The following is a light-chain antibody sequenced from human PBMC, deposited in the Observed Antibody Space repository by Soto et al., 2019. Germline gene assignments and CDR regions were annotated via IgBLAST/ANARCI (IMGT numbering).Light chain of an antibody. V-gene: IGKV2-28*01. CDR1: QSLLHSNGNIY. CDR2: LGS. CDR3: QQYDSAPWA. Sequence: DIVLTQSPLSLPVTPGEPASISCRSSQSLLHSNGNIYLDWYLQKPGQSPQLLIYLGSIRASGVPDRFSGSGSGTDFTLTISTLQAEDVAVYYCQQYDSAPWAFGQGTKVEIQ. J-gene: IGKJ1*01.